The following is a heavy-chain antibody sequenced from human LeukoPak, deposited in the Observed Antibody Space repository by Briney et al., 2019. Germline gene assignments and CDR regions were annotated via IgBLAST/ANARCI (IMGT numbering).Heavy chain of an antibody. D-gene: IGHD4-11*01. CDR2: IYYSGST. CDR3: ARHGLQSPVERLDY. J-gene: IGHJ4*02. CDR1: GGSISSSSYY. Sequence: SETLSLTCTVSGGSISSSSYYWGWIRQPPGKGLEWIGSIYYSGSTYCNPSLKSRVTISVDTSKNQFSLKLSSVTAADTAVYYCARHGLQSPVERLDYWGQGTLVTVSS. V-gene: IGHV4-39*01.